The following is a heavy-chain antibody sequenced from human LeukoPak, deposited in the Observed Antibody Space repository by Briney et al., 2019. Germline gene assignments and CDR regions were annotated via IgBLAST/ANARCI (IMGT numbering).Heavy chain of an antibody. CDR2: ISSSSSYI. CDR1: GFTFSSYS. CDR3: TRGRTGFNWFDP. Sequence: GGSLRLTCAVSGFTFSSYSMNWVRQAPGKGLEWVSSISSSSSYIYYADSVKGRFTISRDNAKNSLYLQMNSLRAEDTAVYYCTRGRTGFNWFDPWGQGTLVTVSS. J-gene: IGHJ5*02. V-gene: IGHV3-21*01. D-gene: IGHD3/OR15-3a*01.